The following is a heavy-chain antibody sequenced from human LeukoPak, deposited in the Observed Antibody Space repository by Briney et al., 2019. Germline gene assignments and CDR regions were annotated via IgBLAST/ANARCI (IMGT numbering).Heavy chain of an antibody. CDR2: RRGDTGDT. D-gene: IGHD1-1*01. J-gene: IGHJ4*02. CDR1: GYMVSDYY. V-gene: IGHV1-2*02. CDR3: ARGRDNACDY. Sequence: GASVTVSCKTSGYMVSDYYMHRGRQAPGQGLEWMGWRRGDTGDTDSPQKFKGRVTMTRDTATNTAYMQLSRLTYDDTAIYFGARGRDNACDYWGQGTLVTVSS.